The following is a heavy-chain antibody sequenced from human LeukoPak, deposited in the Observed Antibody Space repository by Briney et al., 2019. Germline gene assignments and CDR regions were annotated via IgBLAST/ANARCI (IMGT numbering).Heavy chain of an antibody. CDR1: GFTFDDYA. V-gene: IGHV3-9*03. Sequence: PGRPLRLSCAASGFTFDDYAMHWVRQAPGKGLEWVSGISWNSGSIVYADSVKGRFTISRDNAKNSLYLQMNSLRAEDMALYYCAKGRQGCSGVSCYNWFDPWGQGTLVTVSS. J-gene: IGHJ5*02. D-gene: IGHD2-15*01. CDR3: AKGRQGCSGVSCYNWFDP. CDR2: ISWNSGSI.